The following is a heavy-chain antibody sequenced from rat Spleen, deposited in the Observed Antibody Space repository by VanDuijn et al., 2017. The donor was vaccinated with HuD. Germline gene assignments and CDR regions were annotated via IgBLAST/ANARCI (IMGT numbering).Heavy chain of an antibody. V-gene: IGHV2S8*01. Sequence: QVHLKESGPGLVQSSQTLSLTCTVFGFSLTTNGVSWVRQPPGEGLEWVAAISSGGSTYYNSALKSRLSISRDTSKSQVFLKMNSLQTEDTATYFCARNRVMDAWGQGASVTVSS. CDR2: ISSGGST. J-gene: IGHJ4*01. CDR3: ARNRVMDA. CDR1: GFSLTTNG.